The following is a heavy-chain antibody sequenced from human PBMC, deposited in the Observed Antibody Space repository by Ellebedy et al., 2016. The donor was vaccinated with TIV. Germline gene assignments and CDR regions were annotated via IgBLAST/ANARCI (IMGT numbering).Heavy chain of an antibody. CDR3: MRRWS. Sequence: GESLKISCAASEFTVETNYMGGVRQAEGTGLEWVSLIDSVGTTYYEDQVKGRFTISRDSSKNTLYLQMNSLRSEDSAVYYCMRRWSWGQGTLVTVSS. CDR1: EFTVETNY. CDR2: IDSVGTT. J-gene: IGHJ4*02. V-gene: IGHV3-66*04.